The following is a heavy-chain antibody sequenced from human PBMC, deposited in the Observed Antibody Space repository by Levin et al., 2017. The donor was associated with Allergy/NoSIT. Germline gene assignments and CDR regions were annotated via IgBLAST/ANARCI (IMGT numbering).Heavy chain of an antibody. CDR3: ARELSGSYYSLSTY. J-gene: IGHJ4*02. Sequence: ASVKVSCKASGYTFTDYVIHWVRQAPGQGLEWMGIINPNDNNTGYAQMFQGRVTMTRDTSTSTVYMELSSLRSDDTAVYYCARELSGSYYSLSTYWGQGTLVTVSS. CDR1: GYTFTDYV. D-gene: IGHD3-10*01. CDR2: INPNDNNT. V-gene: IGHV1-46*01.